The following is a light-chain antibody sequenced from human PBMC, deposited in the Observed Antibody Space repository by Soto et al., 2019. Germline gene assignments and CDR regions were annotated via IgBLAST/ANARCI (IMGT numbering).Light chain of an antibody. J-gene: IGKJ4*01. V-gene: IGKV3-15*01. CDR1: RSVSSS. Sequence: EIVMTQSPDTLSVSPGERATLSCRASRSVSSSLAWYQQKPGQAPRLLIYGASTRATDIPARFSGSGSGTEFTLTISSLQSEDFAIYYCQQYDNWPPLTFGGGTKVEIK. CDR2: GAS. CDR3: QQYDNWPPLT.